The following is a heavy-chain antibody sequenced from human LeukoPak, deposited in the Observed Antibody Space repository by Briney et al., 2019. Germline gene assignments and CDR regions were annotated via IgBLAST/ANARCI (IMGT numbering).Heavy chain of an antibody. CDR3: ARVRWSYAFDI. D-gene: IGHD2-8*01. CDR1: GGSISSGGYY. J-gene: IGHJ3*02. CDR2: IYYSGST. V-gene: IGHV4-61*08. Sequence: PSQTLSLTCTVSGGSISSGGYYWSWIRQPPGKGLEWIGYIYYSGSTNYNPSLKSRVTISVDTSKNQFSLKLSSVTAADTAVYYCARVRWSYAFDIWGQGTMVTVSS.